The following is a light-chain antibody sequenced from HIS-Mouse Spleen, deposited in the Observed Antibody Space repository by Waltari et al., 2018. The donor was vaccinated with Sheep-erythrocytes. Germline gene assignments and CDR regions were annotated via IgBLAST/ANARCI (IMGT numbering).Light chain of an antibody. Sequence: QSALTQPPSASGSPGQSVTISCTGTSSDVGGYNYVPWYQQHPGKAPKLMIYEVSKRPSGVPDRCSGSKSGNTASLTVSGLQAEDEADYYCSSYAGSNNYVFGTGTKVTVL. CDR3: SSYAGSNNYV. CDR1: SSDVGGYNY. CDR2: EVS. V-gene: IGLV2-8*01. J-gene: IGLJ1*01.